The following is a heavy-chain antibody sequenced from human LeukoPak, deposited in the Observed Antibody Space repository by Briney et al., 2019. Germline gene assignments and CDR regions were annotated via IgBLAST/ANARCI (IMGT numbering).Heavy chain of an antibody. CDR2: IRYDGSNK. CDR1: GFTFSSYG. V-gene: IGHV3-30*02. J-gene: IGHJ4*02. Sequence: GGSLRLSCAASGFTFSSYGMHWVRQAPGKGLEWVAFIRYDGSNKYYADSVKGRFTISRDNAKSSVYLQMNSLRAEDTAVYYCARGGWEFDYWGQGTLVTVSS. CDR3: ARGGWEFDY. D-gene: IGHD1-26*01.